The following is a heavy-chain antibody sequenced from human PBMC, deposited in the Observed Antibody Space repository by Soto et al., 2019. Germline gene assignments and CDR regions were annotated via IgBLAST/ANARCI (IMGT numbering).Heavy chain of an antibody. J-gene: IGHJ6*02. D-gene: IGHD3-10*01. V-gene: IGHV4-34*01. CDR2: INHSGST. CDR1: GGSFSGYY. CDR3: ARGPGVVRGVITYYYYYGMDV. Sequence: PSETLSLTCAVYGGSFSGYYWSWIRQPPGKGLEWIGEINHSGSTNYNPSLKSRVTISVDTSKTQFSLKRSSVPAADTAVYYCARGPGVVRGVITYYYYYGMDVWGQGTTVTVSS.